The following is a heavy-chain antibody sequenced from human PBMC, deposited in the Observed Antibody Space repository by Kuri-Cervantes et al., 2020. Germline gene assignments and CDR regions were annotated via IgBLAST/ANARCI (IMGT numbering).Heavy chain of an antibody. CDR2: IQYDGSVQ. Sequence: GGFLRPPFAASGFTFSSYSMNWVRQAPGKGLGWVAAIQYDGSVQYYADSVKGRFTISRDNAGNSLYLQMNSLGVEDTAVYYCARDTNLGSYPSGGKLQDGFDIWGQGTRVTVSS. J-gene: IGHJ3*02. CDR1: GFTFSSYS. V-gene: IGHV3-30*03. CDR3: ARDTNLGSYPSGGKLQDGFDI. D-gene: IGHD3-16*01.